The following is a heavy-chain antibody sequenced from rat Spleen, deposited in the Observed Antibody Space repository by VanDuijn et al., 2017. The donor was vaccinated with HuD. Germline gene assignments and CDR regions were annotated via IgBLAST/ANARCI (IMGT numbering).Heavy chain of an antibody. Sequence: EVQLVESGGVLVQPGRSLKLSCAASGFTFSDSNMAWVRQAPKKGLEWVATIIYDGSRTYYRDSVKGRFTISRDNAKNTLYLQMDSLRSEDTATYYCARHRSYYSSYVYAFDYWGQGVMVTVSS. D-gene: IGHD1-2*01. V-gene: IGHV5S10*01. CDR3: ARHRSYYSSYVYAFDY. J-gene: IGHJ2*01. CDR1: GFTFSDSN. CDR2: IIYDGSRT.